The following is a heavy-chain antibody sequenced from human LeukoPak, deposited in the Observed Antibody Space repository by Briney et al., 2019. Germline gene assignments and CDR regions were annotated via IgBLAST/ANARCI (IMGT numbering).Heavy chain of an antibody. Sequence: ASVKVSCKASGFSFTSYYMHWVRQAPGQGLEWMGLINPSVSSTIYTQKFQGRVTMTRDMSTSTVNLELNSLRSEDTAVYYCASAITVYGVVDYWGQGTLVTVSS. CDR3: ASAITVYGVVDY. D-gene: IGHD3-3*01. J-gene: IGHJ4*02. CDR1: GFSFTSYY. CDR2: INPSVSST. V-gene: IGHV1-46*01.